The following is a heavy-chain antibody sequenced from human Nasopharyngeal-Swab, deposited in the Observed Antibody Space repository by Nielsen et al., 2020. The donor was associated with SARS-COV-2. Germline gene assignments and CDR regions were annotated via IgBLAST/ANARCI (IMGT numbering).Heavy chain of an antibody. J-gene: IGHJ6*02. D-gene: IGHD2-2*01. V-gene: IGHV3-53*01. CDR1: GFTVSANY. CDR3: ARGQLSYYYQYAMDV. Sequence: GESLKISCAASGFTVSANYMSLVRQAPGEGLEWVSSIYSGGTTYYADSVKGRFTISRGSSTNTLYLQMSSLRAEDTAVYYCARGQLSYYYQYAMDVWGQGTTVTVSS. CDR2: IYSGGTT.